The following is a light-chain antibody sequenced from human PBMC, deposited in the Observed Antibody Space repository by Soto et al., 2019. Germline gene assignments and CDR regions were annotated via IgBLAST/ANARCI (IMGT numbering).Light chain of an antibody. CDR2: KIS. J-gene: IGKJ1*01. V-gene: IGKV2-24*01. CDR1: ESLVHSDGNTY. Sequence: DSVMTPTPLSSPVTLGQAASISCRSNESLVHSDGNTYLNWLQKRPGQPPRLLIYKISDRFSGVPDRFRGSGAGTDFTLEISRVEPGDVGVYYCMQATQFPWTFGQGTKVDIK. CDR3: MQATQFPWT.